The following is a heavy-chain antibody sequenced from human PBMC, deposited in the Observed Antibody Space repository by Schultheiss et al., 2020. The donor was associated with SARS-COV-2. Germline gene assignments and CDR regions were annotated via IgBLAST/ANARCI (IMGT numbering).Heavy chain of an antibody. D-gene: IGHD6-19*01. Sequence: GGSLRLSCAASGFTFSNAWMSWVRQAPGKGLEWVGRIKSKTDGGTTDYAAPVKGRFTISRDDSKNTLYLQMNSLKTEDTAVYYCTTDWAVAGTDWYFDLWGRGTLVTVSS. CDR2: IKSKTDGGTT. CDR1: GFTFSNAW. V-gene: IGHV3-15*01. CDR3: TTDWAVAGTDWYFDL. J-gene: IGHJ2*01.